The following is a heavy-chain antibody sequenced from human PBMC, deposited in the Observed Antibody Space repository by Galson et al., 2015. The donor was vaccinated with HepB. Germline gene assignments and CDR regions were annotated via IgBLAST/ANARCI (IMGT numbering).Heavy chain of an antibody. V-gene: IGHV4-34*01. CDR2: IHHSGGP. CDR1: GGSFSQYY. D-gene: IGHD3-10*01. CDR3: ARGRRGLLWFEERPFDY. Sequence: ETLSLTCAVYGGSFSQYYWSWIRQPPGKGLEWIGEIHHSGGPNYNPSLKRRVTMSIDTSKSQLSLKLTSVTAADTAMYYCARGRRGLLWFEERPFDYGGQGTLVTVSS. J-gene: IGHJ4*02.